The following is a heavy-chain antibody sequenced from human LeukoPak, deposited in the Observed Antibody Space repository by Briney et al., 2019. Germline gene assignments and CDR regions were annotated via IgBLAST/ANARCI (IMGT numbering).Heavy chain of an antibody. V-gene: IGHV3-7*03. Sequence: GGSLRLSCEGSAFIFSGHWKNWVRQTPGKGLEWVASIKEDGSERQYVDSVKGRFSISRDNTKGSLFLQLNSLRAEDTAVYYCARDKGPNCIDIWGQGTIVTVSS. CDR1: AFIFSGHW. J-gene: IGHJ3*02. CDR3: ARDKGPNCIDI. D-gene: IGHD2-15*01. CDR2: IKEDGSER.